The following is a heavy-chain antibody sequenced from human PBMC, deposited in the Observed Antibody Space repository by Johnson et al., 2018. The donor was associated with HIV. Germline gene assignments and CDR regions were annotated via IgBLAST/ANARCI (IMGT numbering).Heavy chain of an antibody. Sequence: VQLVESGGGVVQPGGSLRLSCAASGFTFSSYYMTWVRQAPGKGLEWVANIKQDGSEKYYVDSVKGRFTMSRDNAKNSLYLQMNSLRAEDTAVYYCARVHGGATRAKGAFDIWGQGTMVTVSS. CDR2: IKQDGSEK. V-gene: IGHV3-7*01. D-gene: IGHD1-26*01. CDR1: GFTFSSYY. J-gene: IGHJ3*02. CDR3: ARVHGGATRAKGAFDI.